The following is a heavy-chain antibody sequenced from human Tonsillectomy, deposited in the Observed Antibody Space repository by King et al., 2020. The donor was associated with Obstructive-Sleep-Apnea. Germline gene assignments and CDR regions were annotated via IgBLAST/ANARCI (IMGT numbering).Heavy chain of an antibody. CDR3: AREIFYRNRVWGDYFDY. CDR1: GFTFSSHS. Sequence: VQLVESGGGLVQPGGSLRLSCAASGFTFSSHSMNWVRQAPGRGLEWVSYISTTGSTIYYADSVKGRFTISRDNAKNSLYLQMNSLGGDDTAVYYCAREIFYRNRVWGDYFDYWGQGTLVTVSS. D-gene: IGHD2/OR15-2a*01. J-gene: IGHJ4*02. CDR2: ISTTGSTI. V-gene: IGHV3-48*01.